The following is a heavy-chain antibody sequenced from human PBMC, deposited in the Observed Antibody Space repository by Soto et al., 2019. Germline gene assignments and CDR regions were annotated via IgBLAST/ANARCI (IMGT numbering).Heavy chain of an antibody. Sequence: GASVKVSCKASGYTFTSYAMHWVRQAPGQRLEWMGWSNAGNGNTKYSQEFQDQVTISADKSISTAYLQWSSLKASDTAMYYCASRKKTSDAFDIWGQGTMVTVSS. CDR1: GYTFTSYA. CDR2: SNAGNGNT. J-gene: IGHJ3*02. D-gene: IGHD1-1*01. V-gene: IGHV1-3*02. CDR3: ASRKKTSDAFDI.